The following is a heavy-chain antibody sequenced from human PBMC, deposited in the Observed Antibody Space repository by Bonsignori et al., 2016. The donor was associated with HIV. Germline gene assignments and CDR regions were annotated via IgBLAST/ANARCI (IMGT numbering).Heavy chain of an antibody. Sequence: GESLKISCKASGYNITTKWIGWVRQMPGKGLEWMGIISPSDSRATYSPSFQGQVTISADKSINTAYLQWNSLKASDTAMYYCTRATWYSDYRGQGTLVTVSS. CDR1: GYNITTKW. J-gene: IGHJ4*02. D-gene: IGHD6-13*01. CDR3: TRATWYSDY. V-gene: IGHV5-51*01. CDR2: ISPSDSRA.